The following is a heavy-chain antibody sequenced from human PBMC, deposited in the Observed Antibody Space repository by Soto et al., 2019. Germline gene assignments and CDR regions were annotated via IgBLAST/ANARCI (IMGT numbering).Heavy chain of an antibody. CDR1: GFTFSSYG. V-gene: IGHV3-33*06. Sequence: QVQLVESGGGVVQPGRSLRLSCAASGFTFSSYGMHWVRQAPGKGLEWVAVIWYDGSDKFYADSVKGRFTISRDNSKNTLYLQMHSLTAEATAVYYCAKGGGTTLPLDSWGQGTLVTVSS. J-gene: IGHJ4*02. CDR3: AKGGGTTLPLDS. D-gene: IGHD1-7*01. CDR2: IWYDGSDK.